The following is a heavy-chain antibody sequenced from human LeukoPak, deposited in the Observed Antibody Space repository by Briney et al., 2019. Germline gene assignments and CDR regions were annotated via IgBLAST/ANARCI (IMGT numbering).Heavy chain of an antibody. Sequence: GGTLRLSCAASGFTFSSYGMSWVRQAPGKGLEWVSAISGSGGSTYYADSVKGRFTISRDNSKNTLHLQMDSLRAEDSAVYYCAKNAGYSYGVYYFDYWGQGTLVTVSS. D-gene: IGHD5-18*01. CDR3: AKNAGYSYGVYYFDY. J-gene: IGHJ4*02. CDR2: ISGSGGST. V-gene: IGHV3-23*01. CDR1: GFTFSSYG.